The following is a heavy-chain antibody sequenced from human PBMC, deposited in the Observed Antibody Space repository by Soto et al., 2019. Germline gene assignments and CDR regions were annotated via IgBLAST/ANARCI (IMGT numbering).Heavy chain of an antibody. J-gene: IGHJ4*02. CDR3: ARDIAVAGPFDY. CDR2: ISYDGSNK. D-gene: IGHD6-19*01. Sequence: GGSLRLSCAASGFTFSSYGMHWVRQAPGKGLEWVAVISYDGSNKYYADSVKGRFTISRDNSKNTLYLQMNSLRSEDTAVYYCARDIAVAGPFDYWGQGTLVTVSS. V-gene: IGHV3-30*03. CDR1: GFTFSSYG.